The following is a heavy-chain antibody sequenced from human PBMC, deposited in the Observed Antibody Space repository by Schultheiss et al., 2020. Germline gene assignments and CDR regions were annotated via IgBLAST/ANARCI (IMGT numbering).Heavy chain of an antibody. D-gene: IGHD3-16*02. J-gene: IGHJ5*02. Sequence: SETLSLTCTVSGYSISSGYYWGWIRQPPGKGLEWIGSIYHSGSTYYNPSLKSRVTISVDTSKNQFSLKLSSVTAADTAVYYCARDFYDYIWGSYRYTVGNNWFDPWGQGTLVTVSS. CDR3: ARDFYDYIWGSYRYTVGNNWFDP. CDR2: IYHSGST. CDR1: GYSISSGYY. V-gene: IGHV4-38-2*02.